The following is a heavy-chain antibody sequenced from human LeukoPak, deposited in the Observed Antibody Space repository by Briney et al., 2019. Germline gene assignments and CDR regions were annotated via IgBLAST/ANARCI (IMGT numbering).Heavy chain of an antibody. CDR3: ARHYDSSGHIAD. D-gene: IGHD3-22*01. Sequence: PSETLSLTCTVSGGSISSYYWSWIRQPPGKGLEWIGYIYYSGSTNYNPSLKSRVTISVDTSKNQFSLKLSSVTAADTAVYYCARHYDSSGHIADWGQGTLVTVSS. J-gene: IGHJ4*02. V-gene: IGHV4-59*01. CDR1: GGSISSYY. CDR2: IYYSGST.